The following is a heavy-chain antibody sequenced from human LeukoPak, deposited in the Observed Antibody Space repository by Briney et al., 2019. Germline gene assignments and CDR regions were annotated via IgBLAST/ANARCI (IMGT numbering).Heavy chain of an antibody. D-gene: IGHD3-10*01. CDR1: GGSISSSSYY. J-gene: IGHJ5*02. Sequence: PSETLSLTCTVSGGSISSSSYYWGWIRQSPGKGLEWIGSIYYSGSTYYNPSLKSRVTISVDTSKNQFSLKLSSVTAADTAVYYCARGWFGELGVWNWFDPWGQGTLVTVSS. V-gene: IGHV4-39*07. CDR2: IYYSGST. CDR3: ARGWFGELGVWNWFDP.